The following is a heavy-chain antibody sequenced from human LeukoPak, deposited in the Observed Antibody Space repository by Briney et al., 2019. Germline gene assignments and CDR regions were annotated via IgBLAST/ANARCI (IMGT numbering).Heavy chain of an antibody. Sequence: PGGSLRLSCAASGFTFRNYAMSWVRQAPGKGLEWVSTISGGGSRSFIADSVKGRFTISRDNSKNTLYLQMNSLRAEDTAVYYCAKDDMIVLEGAFDIWGQGTMVTVSS. J-gene: IGHJ3*02. V-gene: IGHV3-23*01. CDR1: GFTFRNYA. CDR3: AKDDMIVLEGAFDI. D-gene: IGHD3-22*01. CDR2: ISGGGSRS.